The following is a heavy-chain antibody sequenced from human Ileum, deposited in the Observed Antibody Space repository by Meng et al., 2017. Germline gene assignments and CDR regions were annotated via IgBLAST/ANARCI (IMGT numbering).Heavy chain of an antibody. CDR1: GFTFSVDW. Sequence: LVLPGGGLVCPRASLRLSSAFSGFTFSVDWKRQSHKAPRKCLKSVSHIKSKRDGNPTNNAAPVKGRFTISTDESKNTANLQMNSLNAEDTAVYYCTHGHLAGTFVYYWSQGTLVTVSS. V-gene: IGHV3-15*06. J-gene: IGHJ4*02. CDR2: IKSKRDGNPT. D-gene: IGHD1-1*01. CDR3: THGHLAGTFVYY.